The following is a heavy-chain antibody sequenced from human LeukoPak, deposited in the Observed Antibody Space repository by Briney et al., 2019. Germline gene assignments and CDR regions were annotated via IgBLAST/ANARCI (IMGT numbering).Heavy chain of an antibody. CDR1: GFTFSSFA. CDR2: LTGSGGTT. D-gene: IGHD2-15*01. V-gene: IGHV3-23*01. J-gene: IGHJ4*02. Sequence: PGGSLTLSRSASGFTFSSFAMSWVRHPPGEGREWVSSLTGSGGTTYYADSVKGRFPISRDNSKNTLYLQMTSLRAEDMAVYYCAKDPFVYCSGGSCYDRSYYFDYWGQGTLVTVSS. CDR3: AKDPFVYCSGGSCYDRSYYFDY.